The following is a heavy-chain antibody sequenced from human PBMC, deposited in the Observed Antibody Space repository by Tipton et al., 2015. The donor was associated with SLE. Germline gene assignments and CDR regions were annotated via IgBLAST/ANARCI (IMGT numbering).Heavy chain of an antibody. CDR2: IYYSGST. Sequence: TLSLTCTVSGGSISSYYWSWIRQPPGKGLEWIGYIYYSGSTNYNPSLKSRVTISVDTSKNQFSLKLSSVTAADTAVYYCAKSPIAAAARYFDYWGQGTLVTVSS. CDR3: AKSPIAAAARYFDY. CDR1: GGSISSYY. J-gene: IGHJ4*02. D-gene: IGHD6-13*01. V-gene: IGHV4-59*12.